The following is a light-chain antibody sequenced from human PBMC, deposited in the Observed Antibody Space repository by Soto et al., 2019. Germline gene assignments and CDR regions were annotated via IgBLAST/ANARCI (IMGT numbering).Light chain of an antibody. Sequence: QSALTQPPSASGSPGQSVTISCTGTSSDVGGYNYVSWYQHHPGKAPKLMIYVVSKRPSGFPDLFSGSKSGNTSSLTVSGLQPEDEAAYYCSSYEGRNKSVFGPHTKVTVL. CDR3: SSYEGRNKSV. CDR1: SSDVGGYNY. J-gene: IGLJ1*01. CDR2: VVS. V-gene: IGLV2-8*01.